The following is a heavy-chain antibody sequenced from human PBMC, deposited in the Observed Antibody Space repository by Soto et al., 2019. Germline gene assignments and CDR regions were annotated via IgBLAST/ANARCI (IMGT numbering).Heavy chain of an antibody. CDR2: IYHTRNT. D-gene: IGHD4-17*01. V-gene: IGHV4-31*11. CDR1: GVSITRDACY. J-gene: IGHJ3*01. Sequence: SGTLSLTCALIGVSITRDACYCAWVRQHPGKGLEWIGYIYHTRNTYFSTSLKSRLTLSIDTSKNQFSLKLSSVTAADTAMDYCARARLRAVYAFDFWGQGTMVT. CDR3: ARARLRAVYAFDF.